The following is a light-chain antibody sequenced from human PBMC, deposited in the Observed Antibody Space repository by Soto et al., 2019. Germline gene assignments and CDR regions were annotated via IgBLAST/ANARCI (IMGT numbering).Light chain of an antibody. CDR3: SSYAGSNNWGV. CDR1: SSDVGGYNY. Sequence: QSVLTQPPSASGSPGQSVTISCTGTSSDVGGYNYVSWYQQHPGKAPKLMTYEVSKRPSGVPDRFSGSKSGNTASLTVSGLQAEDEADYYCSSYAGSNNWGVFGGGTKLTVL. CDR2: EVS. J-gene: IGLJ2*01. V-gene: IGLV2-8*01.